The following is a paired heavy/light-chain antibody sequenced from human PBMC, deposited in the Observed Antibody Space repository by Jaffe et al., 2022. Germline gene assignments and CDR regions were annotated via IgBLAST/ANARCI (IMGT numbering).Light chain of an antibody. CDR1: SSDVGSYNL. J-gene: IGLJ3*02. CDR2: EGS. Sequence: QSALTQPASVSGSPGQSITISCTGTSSDVGSYNLVSWYQQHPGKAPKLMIYEGSKRPSGVSNRFSGSKSGNTASLTISGLQAEDEADYYCCSYAGRPGVFGGGTKLTVL. CDR3: CSYAGRPGV. V-gene: IGLV2-23*01.
Heavy chain of an antibody. V-gene: IGHV4-4*02. CDR2: IYHSGST. Sequence: QVQLQESGPGLVKPSGTLSLTCAVSGGSISSSNWWSWVRQPPGKGLEWIGEIYHSGSTNYNPSLKSRVTISVDKSKNQFSLKLSSVTAADTAVYYCARDNYYYYYMDVWGKGTTVTVSS. CDR3: ARDNYYYYYMDV. J-gene: IGHJ6*03. CDR1: GGSISSSNW.